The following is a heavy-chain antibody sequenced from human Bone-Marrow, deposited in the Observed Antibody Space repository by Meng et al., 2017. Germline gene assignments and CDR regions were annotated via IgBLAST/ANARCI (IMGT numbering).Heavy chain of an antibody. CDR1: GYTFTGYY. D-gene: IGHD6-13*01. Sequence: ASVKVSCKASGYTFTGYYMHWVRPAPGQGLEWMGRINPNSGGTNYAQKFQGRVTMTRDTSISTAYMELSRLRSDDTAVYYCAREYSSSWYNYFDYWGQGTLVTVSS. J-gene: IGHJ4*02. CDR2: INPNSGGT. CDR3: AREYSSSWYNYFDY. V-gene: IGHV1-2*06.